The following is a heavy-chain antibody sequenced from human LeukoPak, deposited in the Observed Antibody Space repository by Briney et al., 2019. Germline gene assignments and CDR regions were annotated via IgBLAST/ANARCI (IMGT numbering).Heavy chain of an antibody. J-gene: IGHJ4*02. CDR2: FDPEDGET. CDR3: ATRDYDYVSHYFDY. V-gene: IGHV1-24*01. Sequence: GASVKVSCKVSGYTLTELSMHWVRQAPGKGLEWMGGFDPEDGETIYAQKFQGRVTMAEDTSTDTAYMELSSLRSEDTAVYYCATRDYDYVSHYFDYWGQGTLVTVSS. CDR1: GYTLTELS. D-gene: IGHD3-16*01.